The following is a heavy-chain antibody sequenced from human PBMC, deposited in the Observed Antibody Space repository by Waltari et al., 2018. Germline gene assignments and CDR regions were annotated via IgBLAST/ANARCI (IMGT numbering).Heavy chain of an antibody. D-gene: IGHD5-18*01. Sequence: EVQLVESGGGLVQPGGSLRLSCAASGFTFSSYAMSWVRQAPGKGLEWVSAISGSGGSTYYADSVKGRFTISRDNSKNTLYLQMNSLRAEDTAVYYCAKDQGGYSYGYTDYFDYWGQGTLVTVSS. CDR2: ISGSGGST. CDR1: GFTFSSYA. J-gene: IGHJ4*02. V-gene: IGHV3-23*04. CDR3: AKDQGGYSYGYTDYFDY.